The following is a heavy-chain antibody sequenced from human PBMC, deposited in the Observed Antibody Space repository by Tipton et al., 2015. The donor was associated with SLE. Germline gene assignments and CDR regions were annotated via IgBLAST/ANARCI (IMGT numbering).Heavy chain of an antibody. CDR2: IRYDGSNE. CDR3: ATIAAAGRDWYFDL. CDR1: GFTFSSYG. D-gene: IGHD6-13*01. J-gene: IGHJ2*01. Sequence: SLRLSCAPSGFTFSSYGMHWVRQAPGKGLEWVAFIRYDGSNEYYADSVKGRFTISRDNSKNTLYLQMNTLRAEDTAVYYCATIAAAGRDWYFDLWGRGTLVTVSS. V-gene: IGHV3-30*02.